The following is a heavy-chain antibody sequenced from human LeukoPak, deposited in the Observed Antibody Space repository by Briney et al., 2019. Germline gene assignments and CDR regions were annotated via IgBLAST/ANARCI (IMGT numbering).Heavy chain of an antibody. D-gene: IGHD2-21*01. Sequence: TGGSLRLSCAASGFTVSHNYMNWVRQAPGKGLEWVSIIYSGGDIYYADSVKGRFTISRDNSKNTLYLQMNSLRAEDTAVYYCAKDTFVPTLAYCGGDCYSPHQHWGQGTLVTVSS. CDR3: AKDTFVPTLAYCGGDCYSPHQH. CDR2: IYSGGDI. CDR1: GFTVSHNY. J-gene: IGHJ1*01. V-gene: IGHV3-53*01.